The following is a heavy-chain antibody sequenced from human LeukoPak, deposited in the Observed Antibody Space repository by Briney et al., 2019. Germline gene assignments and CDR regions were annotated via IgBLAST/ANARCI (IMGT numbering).Heavy chain of an antibody. Sequence: PSETLSLTCTVSGASFSSGDQYWNWIRQSPGKGLEWIGYIYYSGSTYYNPSLKSRVTISADTSKNQFSLKLSSVTAADTAVYYCARGRKQLESDYYYYMDVWGKGTTVTVSS. J-gene: IGHJ6*03. V-gene: IGHV4-31*03. CDR3: ARGRKQLESDYYYYMDV. CDR1: GASFSSGDQY. D-gene: IGHD6-6*01. CDR2: IYYSGST.